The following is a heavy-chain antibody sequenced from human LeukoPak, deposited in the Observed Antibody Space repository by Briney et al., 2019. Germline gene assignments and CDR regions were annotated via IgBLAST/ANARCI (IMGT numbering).Heavy chain of an antibody. D-gene: IGHD6-19*01. CDR1: GFTFDDYA. Sequence: GRSLRLSCAASGFTFDDYAMHWVRQAPGKGLEWVAVISYDGSNKYYADSVKGRFTISRDNSKNTLYLQMNSLRAEDTAVYYCAKHYTASSGWYLDYWGQGTLVTVSS. CDR2: ISYDGSNK. J-gene: IGHJ4*02. CDR3: AKHYTASSGWYLDY. V-gene: IGHV3-30*18.